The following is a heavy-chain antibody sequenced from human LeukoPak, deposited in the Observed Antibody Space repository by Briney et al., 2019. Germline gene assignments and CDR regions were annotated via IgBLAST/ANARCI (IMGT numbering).Heavy chain of an antibody. CDR1: GYTFTSYG. CDR2: ISAYNGNT. V-gene: IGHV1-18*01. D-gene: IGHD3-22*01. Sequence: GASVKVSCKASGYTFTSYGISWVRQAPGQGLEWMGWISAYNGNTNYAQKLQGRVTMTTDTSTSTAYMELRSLRSDDTAVYYCARVWRGDYYDSSGYYFPSYFQHWGQGTLVTVSS. CDR3: ARVWRGDYYDSSGYYFPSYFQH. J-gene: IGHJ1*01.